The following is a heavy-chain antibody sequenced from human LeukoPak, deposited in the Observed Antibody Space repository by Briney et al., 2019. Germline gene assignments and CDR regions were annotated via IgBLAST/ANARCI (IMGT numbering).Heavy chain of an antibody. Sequence: SETLSLTCTVSGGSISSYYWSWIRQPPGKGLEWIGYIYYSGSTNYNPSLKSRVTISVDTSKNQFSLKLSSVTAADTAVYYCARVKSEHTHDYWGQGTLVTVSS. CDR2: IYYSGST. V-gene: IGHV4-59*12. CDR3: ARVKSEHTHDY. CDR1: GGSISSYY. J-gene: IGHJ4*02. D-gene: IGHD2-21*01.